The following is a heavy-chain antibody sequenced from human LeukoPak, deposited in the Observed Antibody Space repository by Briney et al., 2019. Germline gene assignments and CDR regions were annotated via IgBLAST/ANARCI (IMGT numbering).Heavy chain of an antibody. V-gene: IGHV3-74*01. CDR3: AREGLGYSYGYQAFDI. CDR1: GFTFSTYW. J-gene: IGHJ3*02. D-gene: IGHD5-18*01. CDR2: INREGTST. Sequence: QPGGSLRLSCAASGFTFSTYWMHWVRQAPGKGLVWVSRINREGTSTTYADFVKGRFTISRDNAKNTLYLQMDSLRAEDTAVYYCAREGLGYSYGYQAFDIWGQGTMVTVSS.